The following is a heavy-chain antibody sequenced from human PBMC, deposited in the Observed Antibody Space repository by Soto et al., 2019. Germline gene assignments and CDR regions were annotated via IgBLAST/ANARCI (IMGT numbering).Heavy chain of an antibody. CDR2: IYYSGST. V-gene: IGHV4-39*07. D-gene: IGHD3-3*01. Sequence: TLSLTCTVSGGSISSSSYSWGWIRQPPGKGLEWIGSIYYSGSTYYNPSLKSRVTISVDTSKNQFSLKLSSVTAADTAVYYCARGQRFYDFWSGYTGEHYYYGMDVWGQGTTVTVSS. CDR3: ARGQRFYDFWSGYTGEHYYYGMDV. J-gene: IGHJ6*02. CDR1: GGSISSSSYS.